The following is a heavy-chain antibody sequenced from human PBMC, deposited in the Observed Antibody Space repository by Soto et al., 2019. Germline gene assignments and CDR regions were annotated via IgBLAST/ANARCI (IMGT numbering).Heavy chain of an antibody. CDR1: GYTFTSYG. D-gene: IGHD3-22*01. CDR2: ISAYNGNT. Sequence: GASVKVSCKASGYTFTSYGISWVRQAPGQGLEGMGWISAYNGNTNYAQKLQGRVTMTTDTSTSTAYMELRSLRSDDTAVYYCARSPPYYYDSRGNWFDPWGQGTLVTVSS. V-gene: IGHV1-18*04. CDR3: ARSPPYYYDSRGNWFDP. J-gene: IGHJ5*02.